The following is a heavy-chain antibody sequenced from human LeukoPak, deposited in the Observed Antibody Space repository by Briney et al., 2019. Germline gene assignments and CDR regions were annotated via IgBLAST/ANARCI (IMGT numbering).Heavy chain of an antibody. CDR2: ISGSGGST. J-gene: IGHJ4*02. D-gene: IGHD2-15*01. CDR3: TTLGYCSGGNCNGY. Sequence: GGSLRLSCAASGFTLSSYAMSWVRQAPGKGLEWVSAISGSGGSTYYADSVKGRFTISRDNSKNTLYLQMNSLKTEDTAVYYCTTLGYCSGGNCNGYWGQGTLVTVSS. V-gene: IGHV3-23*01. CDR1: GFTLSSYA.